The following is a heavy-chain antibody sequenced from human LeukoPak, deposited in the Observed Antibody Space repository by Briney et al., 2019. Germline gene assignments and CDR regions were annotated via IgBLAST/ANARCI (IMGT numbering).Heavy chain of an antibody. D-gene: IGHD3-10*01. Sequence: GESLKISCKGSGYIFTSYWIGWVRQMPGKGLDGMGIIYPGDSDTRYSPSFQGQVTISADKSISTASLQWSSLKASDTAMYYCARRRGSAHGDWFDPWGQGTLVTVSS. V-gene: IGHV5-51*01. J-gene: IGHJ5*02. CDR2: IYPGDSDT. CDR1: GYIFTSYW. CDR3: ARRRGSAHGDWFDP.